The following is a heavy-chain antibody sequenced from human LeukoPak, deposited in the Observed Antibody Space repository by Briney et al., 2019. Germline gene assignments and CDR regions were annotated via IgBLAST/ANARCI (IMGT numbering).Heavy chain of an antibody. V-gene: IGHV3-23*05. CDR3: ARVVDGY. CDR2: SA. CDR1: GFTFSNYA. J-gene: IGHJ4*02. Sequence: GGSLRLSCAASGFTFSNYALSWVRQTPGKGLEWVSTSAYYADSLKGRFTISRDNSKNTLYLQINSPRAEDTAVCYCARVVDGYWGQGTLVTVSS. D-gene: IGHD3-22*01.